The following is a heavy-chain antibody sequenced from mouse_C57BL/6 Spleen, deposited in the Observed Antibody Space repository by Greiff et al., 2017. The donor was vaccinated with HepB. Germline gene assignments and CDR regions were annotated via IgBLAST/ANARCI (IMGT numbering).Heavy chain of an antibody. CDR1: GFTFSSYG. Sequence: VQLQQSGGDLVKPGGSLKLSCAASGFTFSSYGMSWVRQTPDKRLEWVATISSGGSYTYYPDSVKGRFTISRDNAKNTLYLQMSSLKSEDTAMYYCARQRGYDPNYYAMDYWGQGTSVTVSS. CDR3: ARQRGYDPNYYAMDY. J-gene: IGHJ4*01. D-gene: IGHD2-10*02. CDR2: ISSGGSYT. V-gene: IGHV5-6*01.